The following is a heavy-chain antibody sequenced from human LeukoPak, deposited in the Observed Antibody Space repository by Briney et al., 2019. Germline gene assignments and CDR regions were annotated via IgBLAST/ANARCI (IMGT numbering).Heavy chain of an antibody. CDR1: GYTFTSYG. CDR2: ISAYNGNT. D-gene: IGHD3-10*01. CDR3: ARDLALAAEYYGSGSYPYYFDY. J-gene: IGHJ4*02. V-gene: IGHV1-18*01. Sequence: GASVKVSCKASGYTFTSYGISWVRQAPGQGLEWMGWISAYNGNTNYAQKLQGRVTMTTDTSTSTAYMELRSLRSDDTAVYYCARDLALAAEYYGSGSYPYYFDYWGQGTLVTVSS.